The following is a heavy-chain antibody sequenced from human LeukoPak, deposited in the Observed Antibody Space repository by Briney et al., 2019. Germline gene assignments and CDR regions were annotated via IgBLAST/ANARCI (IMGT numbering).Heavy chain of an antibody. CDR1: GGSISSSNW. D-gene: IGHD2-2*01. Sequence: SETLSLTCAVSGGSISSSNWWSWIRQPAGKGPEYIGRIYSTGNTNYNPSLTSRVTMSVDTSKNQFSLKLNSMTAADTAVYYCAREYCITTICYPSGGYYDYWGQGTLVTVSS. J-gene: IGHJ4*02. V-gene: IGHV4-4*07. CDR2: IYSTGNT. CDR3: AREYCITTICYPSGGYYDY.